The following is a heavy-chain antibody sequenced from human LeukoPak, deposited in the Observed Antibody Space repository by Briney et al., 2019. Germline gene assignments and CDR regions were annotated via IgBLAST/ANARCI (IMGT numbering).Heavy chain of an antibody. D-gene: IGHD1-26*01. Sequence: GGSLRLSCAASGFTFSGSAMHWVRQASGKGLEWVGRIRSKANSYATAYAASVKGRFTISRGDSKNTAYLQMNSLKTEDTAVYYCTRDSGSYFHWGQGTLLTVSS. V-gene: IGHV3-73*01. CDR2: IRSKANSYAT. J-gene: IGHJ4*02. CDR1: GFTFSGSA. CDR3: TRDSGSYFH.